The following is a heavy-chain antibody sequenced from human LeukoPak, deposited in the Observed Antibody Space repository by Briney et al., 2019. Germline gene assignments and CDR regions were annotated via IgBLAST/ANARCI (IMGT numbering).Heavy chain of an antibody. D-gene: IGHD3-22*01. CDR1: GFSFSDYY. J-gene: IGHJ3*02. V-gene: IGHV3-64*01. CDR3: ARDKDGYYDSSGYVPGGAFDI. CDR2: ISSNGGST. Sequence: GGSLRLSCAASGFSFSDYYMSWIRQAPGKGLEYVSAISSNGGSTYYANSVKGRFTISRDNSKNTLYLQMGSLRAEDMAVYYCARDKDGYYDSSGYVPGGAFDIWGQGTMVTVSS.